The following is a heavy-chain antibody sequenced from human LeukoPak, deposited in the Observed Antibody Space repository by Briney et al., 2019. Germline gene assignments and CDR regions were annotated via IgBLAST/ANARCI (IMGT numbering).Heavy chain of an antibody. CDR1: GFTFSSYS. D-gene: IGHD6-13*01. CDR3: AGGDYSSSFYYYYGMDV. CDR2: ISSSSSYI. V-gene: IGHV3-21*01. Sequence: GGSLRLSCAASGFTFSSYSMNWVRQAPGEGLEWVSSISSSSSYIYYADSVKGRFTISRDNAKNSLYLQMNSLRAEDTAVYYCAGGDYSSSFYYYYGMDVWGKGTTVTVSS. J-gene: IGHJ6*04.